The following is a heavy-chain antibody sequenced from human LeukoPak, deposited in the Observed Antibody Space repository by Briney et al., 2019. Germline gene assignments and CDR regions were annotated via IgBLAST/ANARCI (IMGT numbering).Heavy chain of an antibody. Sequence: SETLSLTCTVSGGSIGSNGYYWGWIRQPPGEGLEWIGSIYYSGSTYYDPSLKSRVTISVDTSKNQFSLKLTSVTAADTAVYYCARLRGYSYGYADYWGQGTLVTVSS. CDR2: IYYSGST. D-gene: IGHD5-18*01. V-gene: IGHV4-39*01. J-gene: IGHJ4*02. CDR3: ARLRGYSYGYADY. CDR1: GGSIGSNGYY.